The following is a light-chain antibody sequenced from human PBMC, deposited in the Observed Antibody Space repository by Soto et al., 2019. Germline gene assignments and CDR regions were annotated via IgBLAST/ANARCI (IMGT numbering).Light chain of an antibody. CDR3: QQYNSDSWT. CDR1: QSISTW. J-gene: IGKJ1*01. V-gene: IGKV1-5*03. CDR2: KAS. Sequence: DIPMTQSPSTLSASVGDRVTITCRASQSISTWLAWYQQKSGRAPKLLIYKASSLESGVPSRFRGSGSGTEFTLTISSLQRDDFATYYCQQYNSDSWTFGQGTKVEIK.